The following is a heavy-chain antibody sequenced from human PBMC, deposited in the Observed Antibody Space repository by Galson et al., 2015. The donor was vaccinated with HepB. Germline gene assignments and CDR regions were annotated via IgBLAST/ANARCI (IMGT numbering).Heavy chain of an antibody. CDR3: ARDLTIWFGESAFDY. CDR1: GFTFSSYS. CDR2: ISSSSSYI. D-gene: IGHD3-10*01. Sequence: SLRLSCAASGFTFSSYSMNWVRQAPGKGLEWVSSISSSSSYIYYADSVKGRFTISGDNAKNSLYLQMNSLRAEDTAVYYCARDLTIWFGESAFDYWGQGTLVTVSS. J-gene: IGHJ4*02. V-gene: IGHV3-21*01.